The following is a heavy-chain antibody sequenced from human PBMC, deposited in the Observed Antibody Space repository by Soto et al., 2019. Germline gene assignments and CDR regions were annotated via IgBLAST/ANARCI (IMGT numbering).Heavy chain of an antibody. J-gene: IGHJ4*02. CDR1: GDTFSSYA. CDR3: AGAGYCSGASCYWFDY. D-gene: IGHD2-15*01. V-gene: IGHV1-69*06. Sequence: QVQLVQSGAEVKKPGSSVKVSCKASGDTFSSYAFSWVRQAPGQGLEWMGGIIPIFGTPKYAQKFQGRVTITADKSTSTAYMELSSLRSEDTAVYYCAGAGYCSGASCYWFDYWGQGTLVNVSS. CDR2: IIPIFGTP.